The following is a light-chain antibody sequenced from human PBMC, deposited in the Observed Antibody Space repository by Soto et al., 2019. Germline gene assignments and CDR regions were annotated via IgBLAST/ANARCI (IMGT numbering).Light chain of an antibody. CDR1: QSISSY. J-gene: IGKJ1*01. V-gene: IGKV1-39*01. CDR2: AAS. Sequence: GDRVTITCRASQSISSYLNWYQQKPGRAPKLLIYAASSLQSGVPSRFSGSGSGTDFTLTISSLQPEDFATYYCQQSYSTPRTFGQGTKVEIK. CDR3: QQSYSTPRT.